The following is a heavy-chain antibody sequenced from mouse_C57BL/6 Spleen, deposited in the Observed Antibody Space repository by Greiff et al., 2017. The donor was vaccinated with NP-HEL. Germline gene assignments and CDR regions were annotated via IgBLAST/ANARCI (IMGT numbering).Heavy chain of an antibody. CDR2: INYDGSST. CDR1: GFTFSDYY. CDR3: ARDHEGLFDY. D-gene: IGHD3-3*01. V-gene: IGHV5-16*01. Sequence: EVKLVESEGGLVQPGSSMKLSCTASGFTFSDYYMAWVRQVPEKGLEWVANINYDGSSTYYLDSLKSRFIISRDNAKNILYLQMSSLKSEDTATYYCARDHEGLFDYWGQGTTLTVSS. J-gene: IGHJ2*01.